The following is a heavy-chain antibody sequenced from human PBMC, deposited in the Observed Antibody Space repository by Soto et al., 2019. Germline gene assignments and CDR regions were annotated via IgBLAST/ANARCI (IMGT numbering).Heavy chain of an antibody. D-gene: IGHD6-19*01. V-gene: IGHV3-30-3*01. J-gene: IGHJ4*02. CDR3: ARDESVADHYYFDY. CDR1: GFTFSSYA. CDR2: ISYDGSNK. Sequence: GGSLRLSYAASGFTFSSYAMHWVRQAPGKGLEWVAVISYDGSNKYYADSVKGRFTISRDNSKNTLYLQMNSLRAEDTAVYYCARDESVADHYYFDYWGQGTLVTVSS.